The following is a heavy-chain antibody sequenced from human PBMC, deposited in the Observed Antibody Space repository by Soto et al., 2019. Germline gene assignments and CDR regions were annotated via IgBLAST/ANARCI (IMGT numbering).Heavy chain of an antibody. D-gene: IGHD3-22*01. J-gene: IGHJ4*02. V-gene: IGHV3-33*01. CDR1: GFTFSSYG. CDR3: AREVRDSSGYYFDY. Sequence: GESLKISCAASGFTFSSYGMHWVRQAPGKGLEWVAVIWYDGSNKYYADSVKGRFTISRDNSKNTLYLQMNSLRAEDTAVYYCAREVRDSSGYYFDYWGQGTLVTVSS. CDR2: IWYDGSNK.